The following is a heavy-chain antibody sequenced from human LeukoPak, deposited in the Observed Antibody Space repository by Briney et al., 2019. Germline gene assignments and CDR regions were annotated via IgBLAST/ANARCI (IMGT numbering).Heavy chain of an antibody. D-gene: IGHD6-13*01. J-gene: IGHJ4*02. CDR3: ARDHSSSSWYFDY. CDR2: IYYSGST. Sequence: SETLSLTCTVSGGSISSHYWSWIRQPPGKGLEWIGYIYYSGSTNYNPSLKSRVTMSVDTSKNQFSLKLSSVTAADTAAYYCARDHSSSSWYFDYWGQGTLVTVSS. V-gene: IGHV4-59*11. CDR1: GGSISSHY.